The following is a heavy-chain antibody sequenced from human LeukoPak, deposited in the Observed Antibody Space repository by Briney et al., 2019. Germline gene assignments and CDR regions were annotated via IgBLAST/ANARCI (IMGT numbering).Heavy chain of an antibody. CDR2: FYYSGST. Sequence: SETLSLTCAVSGGSISSGGYSWSWIRQPPGKGLEWIGYFYYSGSTYYNPSLKTRLTMSVDTSKNQFSLKLSSVTAADTAVYYCARATRTVTTVFDYWGQGTLVTVSS. CDR1: GGSISSGGYS. V-gene: IGHV4-30-4*07. CDR3: ARATRTVTTVFDY. J-gene: IGHJ4*02. D-gene: IGHD4-17*01.